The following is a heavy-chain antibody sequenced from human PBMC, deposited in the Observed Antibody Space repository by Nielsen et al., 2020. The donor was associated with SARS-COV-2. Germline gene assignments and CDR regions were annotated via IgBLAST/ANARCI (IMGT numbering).Heavy chain of an antibody. J-gene: IGHJ4*02. Sequence: SCIASGFTFNTYSMNWVRQAPGKGLEWVAVISYDGSNKYYADSVKGRFTISRDNSKNTLYLQMNSLRAEDTAVYYCARGNGWGSYFDYWGQGTLVTVSS. D-gene: IGHD7-27*01. CDR1: GFTFNTYS. CDR3: ARGNGWGSYFDY. V-gene: IGHV3-30*03. CDR2: ISYDGSNK.